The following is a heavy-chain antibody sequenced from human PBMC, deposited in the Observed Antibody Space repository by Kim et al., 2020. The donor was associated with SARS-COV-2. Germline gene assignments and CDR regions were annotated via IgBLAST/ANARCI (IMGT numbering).Heavy chain of an antibody. Sequence: DSVKGRFTISRDNSKNTLYLQMNSLRAEDTAVYYCATGFTYYDSSGYSNGWGQGTLVTVSS. J-gene: IGHJ4*02. CDR3: ATGFTYYDSSGYSNG. D-gene: IGHD3-22*01. V-gene: IGHV3-30*03.